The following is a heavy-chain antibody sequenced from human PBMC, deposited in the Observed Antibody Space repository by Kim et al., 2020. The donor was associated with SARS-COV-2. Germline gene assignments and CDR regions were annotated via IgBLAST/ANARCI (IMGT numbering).Heavy chain of an antibody. CDR1: GYSISSGYY. J-gene: IGHJ5*02. CDR3: ASGIASRGNWFDP. V-gene: IGHV4-38-2*02. D-gene: IGHD2-15*01. Sequence: SETLSLTCTVSGYSISSGYYWGWIRQPPGKGLEWIGSIYHSGSTYYNPSLKSRVTISVDTSKNQFSLKLSSVTAADTAVYYCASGIASRGNWFDPWGQGTLVTVSS. CDR2: IYHSGST.